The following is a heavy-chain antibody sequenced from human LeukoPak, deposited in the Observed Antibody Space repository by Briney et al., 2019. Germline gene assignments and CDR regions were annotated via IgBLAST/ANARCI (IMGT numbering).Heavy chain of an antibody. CDR2: IYYSGST. CDR3: ASGQQRLYHFDY. V-gene: IGHV4-39*01. CDR1: GGSISSSSYY. J-gene: IGHJ4*02. Sequence: SETLSPTCTVSGGSISSSSYYWGWIRQPPGKGLEWIGSIYYSGSTYYNPSLKSRVTISVDTSKNQFSLKLSSVTAADTAVYYCASGQQRLYHFDYWGQGTLVTVSS. D-gene: IGHD6-19*01.